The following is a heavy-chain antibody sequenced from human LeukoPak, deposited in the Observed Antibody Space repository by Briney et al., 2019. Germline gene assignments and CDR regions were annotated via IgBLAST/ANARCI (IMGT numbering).Heavy chain of an antibody. CDR1: GGSFSGYY. CDR3: GRDLNHGDYVPY. D-gene: IGHD4-17*01. CDR2: IYYSGST. V-gene: IGHV4-34*09. J-gene: IGHJ4*02. Sequence: SETLSRTCAGYGGSFSGYYWSWIRQPPGKGLEWIGYIYYSGSTYYNPSLKSRVTISLDRFKNPFSLKRSSVTDAAAAVYYCGRDLNHGDYVPYWGQGTLVTVSS.